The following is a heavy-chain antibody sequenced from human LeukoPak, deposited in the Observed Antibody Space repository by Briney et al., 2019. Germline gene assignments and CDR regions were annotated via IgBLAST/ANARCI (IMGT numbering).Heavy chain of an antibody. CDR2: IYYSGST. Sequence: SQTLSLTCTVSGGSISSGGYYWSWIRQHPGKGLEWIGYIYYSGSTYYNPSLKSRVTISVDTSKNQFSLKLSSVTAADTAVYYCARDSTGYSSSWYYYYYGMDVWGHGTTVTVSS. CDR1: GGSISSGGYY. V-gene: IGHV4-31*03. CDR3: ARDSTGYSSSWYYYYYGMDV. J-gene: IGHJ6*02. D-gene: IGHD6-13*01.